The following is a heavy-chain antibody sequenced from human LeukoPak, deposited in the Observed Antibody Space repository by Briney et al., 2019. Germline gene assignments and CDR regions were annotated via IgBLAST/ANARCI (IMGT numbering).Heavy chain of an antibody. CDR2: IYSGGST. Sequence: PGGSLRLSCAASGFTVSSSHMSWVRQAPRKGLEWVSIIYSGGSTSYSDSVKGRFIISRDNSKNTLYLQMNSLRAEDTAIYYCARGHWFDPWGQGTLVTVSS. J-gene: IGHJ5*02. CDR3: ARGHWFDP. V-gene: IGHV3-53*01. CDR1: GFTVSSSH.